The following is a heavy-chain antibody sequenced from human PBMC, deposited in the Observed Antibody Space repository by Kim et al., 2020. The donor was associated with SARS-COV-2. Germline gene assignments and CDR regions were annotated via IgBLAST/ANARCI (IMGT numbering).Heavy chain of an antibody. Sequence: KGRITISRDDSKTTVYLQMNSLTPEDTAVYYCAKERSYQLPPAYDSYGMDVWGQGTTVTVSS. CDR3: AKERSYQLPPAYDSYGMDV. J-gene: IGHJ6*02. V-gene: IGHV3-30*02. D-gene: IGHD2-2*01.